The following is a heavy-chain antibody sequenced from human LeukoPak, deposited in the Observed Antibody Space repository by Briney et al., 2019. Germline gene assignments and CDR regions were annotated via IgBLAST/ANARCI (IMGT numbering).Heavy chain of an antibody. D-gene: IGHD6-6*01. V-gene: IGHV3-15*01. Sequence: PGGSLRLSCAASGFTFSNAWMSWVRQAPGKGLEWVGRIKSNTDGGTTDYAAPVKGRFTISRDDSKNTLYLQMNSLKTEDTAVYYCTTGPVRAARKIAVKIDIWGQGTMVTVSS. CDR1: GFTFSNAW. CDR2: IKSNTDGGTT. CDR3: TTGPVRAARKIAVKIDI. J-gene: IGHJ3*02.